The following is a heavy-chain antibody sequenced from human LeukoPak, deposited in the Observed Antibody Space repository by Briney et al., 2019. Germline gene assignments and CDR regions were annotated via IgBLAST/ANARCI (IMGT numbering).Heavy chain of an antibody. CDR1: GFTFSSYG. CDR2: ISYDGSNK. V-gene: IGHV3-30*18. CDR3: AKEGSYGDSAFDI. J-gene: IGHJ3*02. D-gene: IGHD4-17*01. Sequence: GGSPRLSCAASGFTFSSYGMHWVRQAPGKGLEWVAVISYDGSNKYYADSVKGRFTISRDNSKNTLYLQMNSLRAEDTAVYYCAKEGSYGDSAFDIWGQGTMVTVSS.